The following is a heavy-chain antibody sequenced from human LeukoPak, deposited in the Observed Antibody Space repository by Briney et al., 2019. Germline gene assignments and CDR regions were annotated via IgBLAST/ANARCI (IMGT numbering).Heavy chain of an antibody. Sequence: SETLSLTCTVSGYSISSGYYWGWIRQPPGKGLEWIGSIYHSGSTYYNPSLKSRVTISVDTSKNQFSLKLSSVTAADTAVYYCARLLLWFGESSYTPYYFDYWGQGTLVTVSS. D-gene: IGHD3-10*01. CDR3: ARLLLWFGESSYTPYYFDY. CDR1: GYSISSGYY. V-gene: IGHV4-38-2*02. CDR2: IYHSGST. J-gene: IGHJ4*02.